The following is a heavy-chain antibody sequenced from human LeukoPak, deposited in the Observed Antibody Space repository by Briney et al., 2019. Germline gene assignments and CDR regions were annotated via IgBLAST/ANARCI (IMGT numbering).Heavy chain of an antibody. CDR2: INHSGST. CDR3: ARRSSSSHWFDP. V-gene: IGHV4-39*07. CDR1: GGSISSGGFY. D-gene: IGHD6-6*01. Sequence: PSETLSLTCTVSGGSISSGGFYWSWIRQPPGKGLEWIGEINHSGSTNYNPSLKSRVTISVDTSKNQFSLKLSSVTAADTAVYYCARRSSSSHWFDPWGQGTLVTVSS. J-gene: IGHJ5*02.